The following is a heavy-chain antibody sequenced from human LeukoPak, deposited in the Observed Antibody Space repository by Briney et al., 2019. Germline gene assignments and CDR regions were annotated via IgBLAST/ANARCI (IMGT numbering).Heavy chain of an antibody. V-gene: IGHV3-21*01. J-gene: IGHJ4*02. CDR2: ISSSSSYI. CDR3: ARARDGYPIGYFDY. Sequence: GGSLRLSCAASGFTFGSYGMHWVRQAPGKGLEWVSSISSSSSYIYYADSVKGRFTISRDNAKNSLYLQMNSLRAEDTAVYYCARARDGYPIGYFDYWGQGTLVTVSS. D-gene: IGHD5-24*01. CDR1: GFTFGSYG.